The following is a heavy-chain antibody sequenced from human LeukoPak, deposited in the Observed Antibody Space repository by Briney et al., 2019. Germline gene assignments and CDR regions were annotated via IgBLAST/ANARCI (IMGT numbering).Heavy chain of an antibody. CDR2: ISGDGVRT. J-gene: IGHJ4*02. V-gene: IGHV3-23*01. Sequence: GGSLRLSCAASGFTFNNYAMTWVRQAPEKGLEWVSSISGDGVRTYYADSVRGRFTVSRDNSKNTLYLQMSSLRAEDTAVYYCASRNYHASGHYGIAYWGQGTLVTVSP. D-gene: IGHD3-22*01. CDR1: GFTFNNYA. CDR3: ASRNYHASGHYGIAY.